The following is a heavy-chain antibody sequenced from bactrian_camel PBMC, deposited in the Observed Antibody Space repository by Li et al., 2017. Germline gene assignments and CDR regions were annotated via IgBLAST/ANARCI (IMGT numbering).Heavy chain of an antibody. CDR1: GFTFSTYD. CDR3: ATVYTRSVVLHRAFGN. D-gene: IGHD2*01. J-gene: IGHJ6*01. CDR2: INSGGGST. Sequence: VQLVESGGGLVQPGGSLRLSCAASGFTFSTYDMSWVRQAPGKGLEWVSAINSGGGSTYYADSVKGRFTISRDNAKNTLYLQMNSLKTEDTALYYCATVYTRSVVLHRAFGNWGQGTQVTVS. V-gene: IGHV3S40*01.